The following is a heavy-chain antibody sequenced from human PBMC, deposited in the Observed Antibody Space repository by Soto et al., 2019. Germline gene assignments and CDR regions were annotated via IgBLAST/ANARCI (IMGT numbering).Heavy chain of an antibody. V-gene: IGHV1-3*01. J-gene: IGHJ5*02. D-gene: IGHD2-8*01. Sequence: SXKVSYKASGYTXTSYAMNWVRQAPGQSLEWMGWINAGNCNTKYSQKFQGRVTITRYTSSRTAYMDLSSLRSEDTAVYYFARQPLVLMVYATEKILGFDPWGQGTLVTVS. CDR3: ARQPLVLMVYATEKILGFDP. CDR2: INAGNCNT. CDR1: GYTXTSYA.